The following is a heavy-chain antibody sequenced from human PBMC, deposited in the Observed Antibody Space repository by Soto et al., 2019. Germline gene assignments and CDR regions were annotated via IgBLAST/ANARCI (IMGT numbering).Heavy chain of an antibody. D-gene: IGHD4-17*01. V-gene: IGHV3-9*01. J-gene: IGHJ4*02. CDR2: IYWNSGTI. Sequence: EVQLVESGGGLVQPGRSLRLSCAASGFTFDDYAMHWVRQAPGKGLEWVSGIYWNSGTIEYADFVKGRFIISRDNAKNYLYLQMNSLRPEDTAVYYCVKDNTLTTSYFDHWGQGTPVTVSS. CDR1: GFTFDDYA. CDR3: VKDNTLTTSYFDH.